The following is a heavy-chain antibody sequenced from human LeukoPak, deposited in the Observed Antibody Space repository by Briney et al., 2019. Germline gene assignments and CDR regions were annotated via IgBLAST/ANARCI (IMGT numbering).Heavy chain of an antibody. V-gene: IGHV3-30-3*01. J-gene: IGHJ6*02. CDR1: GFAFSSYA. CDR3: ARDNRPYYYYGMDV. Sequence: PGGSLRLSCAASGFAFSSYAMHWVRQAPGKGLEWVAVISYDGSNKYYADSVKGRFTISRDNSKNTLHLQMNSLRAEDTAVYYCARDNRPYYYYGMDVWGQGTTVTVSS. CDR2: ISYDGSNK.